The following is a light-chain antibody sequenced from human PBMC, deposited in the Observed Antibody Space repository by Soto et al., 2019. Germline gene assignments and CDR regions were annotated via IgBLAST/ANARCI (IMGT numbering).Light chain of an antibody. CDR3: QQYNNWPPWT. CDR2: DAS. CDR1: QSVSIY. J-gene: IGKJ1*01. Sequence: EIVMTQSPATLSVSPGERATLSCRASQSVSIYLAWYQQKPGQAPRLLIYDASNRATGIPAKFSGSGSGTDFTLTISSLQSEDFAVYYCQQYNNWPPWTFGQGTKVDIK. V-gene: IGKV3D-15*01.